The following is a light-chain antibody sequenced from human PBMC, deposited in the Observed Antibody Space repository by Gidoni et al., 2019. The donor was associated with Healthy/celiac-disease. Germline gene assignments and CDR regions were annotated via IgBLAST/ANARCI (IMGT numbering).Light chain of an antibody. Sequence: EIVMTQSPATLSVSPGARATLSCRASQSVSSNLAWYQQKPGQAPRLLIYGAYTWATGIPARFSGSGSGTDFTLTISSLQSEDFAVYYCQQYNNWPPWTFGQGTKVEIK. V-gene: IGKV3-15*01. CDR3: QQYNNWPPWT. J-gene: IGKJ1*01. CDR2: GAY. CDR1: QSVSSN.